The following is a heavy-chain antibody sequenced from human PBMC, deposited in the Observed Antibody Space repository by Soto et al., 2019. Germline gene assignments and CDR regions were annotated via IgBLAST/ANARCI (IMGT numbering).Heavy chain of an antibody. CDR2: IIPIFGTA. Sequence: QVQLVQSGAEVKKPGSSVKVSCKASGGTFSSYAISWVRQAPGQGLEWMGGIIPIFGTANYAQKFQGRVTITADESTSTAYMELSSLRSEDTAVYYCARANPRDCSSISCYVFWFDPWGQGTLVTVSS. CDR1: GGTFSSYA. CDR3: ARANPRDCSSISCYVFWFDP. D-gene: IGHD2-2*01. J-gene: IGHJ5*02. V-gene: IGHV1-69*01.